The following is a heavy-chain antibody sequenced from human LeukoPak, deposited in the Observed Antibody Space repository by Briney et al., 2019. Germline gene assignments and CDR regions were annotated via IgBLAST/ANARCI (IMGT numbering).Heavy chain of an antibody. J-gene: IGHJ6*03. V-gene: IGHV3-66*02. Sequence: GGSLRLSCAASGLTVGSNYMSWVRQAPGKGLEWVSVIYSGGSTYYTDSVKGRFTISRDNSQNTLYLQMNSLRAEDTAVYYCASSLYGDYYYYMDVWGKGTTVTVSS. CDR2: IYSGGST. CDR3: ASSLYGDYYYYMDV. D-gene: IGHD4-17*01. CDR1: GLTVGSNY.